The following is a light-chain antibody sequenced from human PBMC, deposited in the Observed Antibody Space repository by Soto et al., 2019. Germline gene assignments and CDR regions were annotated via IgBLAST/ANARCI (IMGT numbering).Light chain of an antibody. CDR2: ASS. CDR3: QQGHTLPYA. Sequence: DIQMTQSPSSLSSSIGDRVIITCRASQNIRNYLNWYQQKPGQAPNLLIYASSSLRGGVPSRFRVSGSGTEVTLTISSLQPEDFATYYCQQGHTLPYAFGQGTNLGI. V-gene: IGKV1-39*01. J-gene: IGKJ2*01. CDR1: QNIRNY.